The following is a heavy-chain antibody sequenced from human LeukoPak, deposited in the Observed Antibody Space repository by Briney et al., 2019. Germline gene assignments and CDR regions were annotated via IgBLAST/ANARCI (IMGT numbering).Heavy chain of an antibody. V-gene: IGHV1-2*02. CDR1: GYTFTGYY. CDR3: ARVEGYCSSTSCYRNWFDP. J-gene: IGHJ5*02. CDR2: INPNSGGT. Sequence: ASVKVSCKASGYTFTGYYMHWVRPAPGQGLEWMGWINPNSGGTNYAQKFQGRVTMTRDTSISTAYMELSRLRSDDTAVYYCARVEGYCSSTSCYRNWFDPWGQGTLVTVSS. D-gene: IGHD2-2*01.